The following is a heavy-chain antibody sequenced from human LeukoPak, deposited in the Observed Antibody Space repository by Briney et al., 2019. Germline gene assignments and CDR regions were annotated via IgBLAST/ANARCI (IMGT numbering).Heavy chain of an antibody. D-gene: IGHD3-22*01. CDR2: ISSSGSTI. CDR1: GFTFSSYE. CDR3: AREGYYDSSGSEPIDY. V-gene: IGHV3-48*03. Sequence: GGSLRLSCAASGFTFSSYEMNWVRQAPGKGLEWVSYISSSGSTIYYADSVKGRFTISRDNAKNSLYLQMNSLRAEDTAVYYCAREGYYDSSGSEPIDYWGQGTLVTVSS. J-gene: IGHJ4*02.